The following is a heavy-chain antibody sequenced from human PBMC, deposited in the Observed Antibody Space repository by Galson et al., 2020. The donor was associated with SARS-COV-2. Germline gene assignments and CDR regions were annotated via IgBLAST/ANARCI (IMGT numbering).Heavy chain of an antibody. CDR1: GFSFSTYN. CDR3: ARDVRSGHSVVVTAGDAFDI. CDR2: ISSGSTYI. Sequence: GESLKISCAASGFSFSTYNMNWVRQAPGQGLEWDSFISSGSTYIYYGDSVTGRFTISRDNARNSLYLQMNSLRAEDTAVYYCARDVRSGHSVVVTAGDAFDIWGQGTMVTVSS. J-gene: IGHJ3*02. V-gene: IGHV3-21*01. D-gene: IGHD2-21*02.